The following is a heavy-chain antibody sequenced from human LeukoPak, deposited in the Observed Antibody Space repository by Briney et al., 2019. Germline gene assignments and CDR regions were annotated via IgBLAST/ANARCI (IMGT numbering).Heavy chain of an antibody. CDR2: ISGSGGST. J-gene: IGHJ4*02. Sequence: GASLRLSCAASGFTFSSYAMSWVRQAPGKGLEWVSAISGSGGSTYYADSVKGRFTISRDNSKNTLYLQMNSLRAEDTAVYYCANAHSPFTFYFDYWGQGTLVTVS. D-gene: IGHD2/OR15-2a*01. CDR3: ANAHSPFTFYFDY. V-gene: IGHV3-23*01. CDR1: GFTFSSYA.